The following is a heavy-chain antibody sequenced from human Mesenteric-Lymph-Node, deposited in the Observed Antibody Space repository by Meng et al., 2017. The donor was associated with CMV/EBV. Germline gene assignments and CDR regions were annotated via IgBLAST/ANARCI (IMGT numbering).Heavy chain of an antibody. J-gene: IGHJ6*02. CDR1: YTFTAYY. CDR2: INPNSGGT. V-gene: IGHV1-2*02. Sequence: YTFTAYYIHWVRQAPGQGLEWMGWINPNSGGTNYAQNFQGRVTMTRDTSITTAYMDLSRLRSDDTAVYYCARDLGPAWLYLNYGMDVWGQGTTVTVSS. CDR3: ARDLGPAWLYLNYGMDV. D-gene: IGHD3-16*02.